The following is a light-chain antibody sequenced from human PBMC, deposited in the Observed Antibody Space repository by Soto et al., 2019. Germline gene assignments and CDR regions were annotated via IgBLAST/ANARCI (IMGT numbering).Light chain of an antibody. V-gene: IGLV1-44*01. J-gene: IGLJ2*01. Sequence: LTQPPSASGTPGQRVTISCSGSSSNIGSNTVHWYQQLPGTAPKLLIYTNNQRPSGVPDRFSGSKSGTSASLAISGLQSEDEADYYCAAWDDSLNGVVFGGGTKLTVL. CDR3: AAWDDSLNGVV. CDR1: SSNIGSNT. CDR2: TNN.